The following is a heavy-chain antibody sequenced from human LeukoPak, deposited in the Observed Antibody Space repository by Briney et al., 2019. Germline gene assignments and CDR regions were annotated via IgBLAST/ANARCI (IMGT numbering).Heavy chain of an antibody. V-gene: IGHV3-48*01. CDR1: GFTFSSYS. CDR2: ISSRSSTI. CDR3: ARQVRPLQWLVDRSWFDP. Sequence: GGSLRLSCAASGFTFSSYSMNWVRQTPGKGLEWGSYISSRSSTIYYADSVKGRFTIPRDNSKKTLYIKMNSLRAEGPAVYYCARQVRPLQWLVDRSWFDPWGQGTLVTVSS. J-gene: IGHJ5*02. D-gene: IGHD6-19*01.